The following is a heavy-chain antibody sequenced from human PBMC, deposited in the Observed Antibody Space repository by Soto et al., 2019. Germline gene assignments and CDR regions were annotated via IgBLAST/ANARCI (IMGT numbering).Heavy chain of an antibody. CDR2: TYYRSKWYS. CDR3: ARWSYYSGWV. D-gene: IGHD6-19*01. V-gene: IGHV6-1*01. J-gene: IGHJ1*01. Sequence: SQTLSLTCAISGDSVSSTSAAWSWIRQSPSRGLEWLGRTYYRSKWYSDYAVSVKSRITINPDTSKNQFPLQLNSVTPEDTTVYYCARWSYYSGWVWGPSTMGTVSS. CDR1: GDSVSSTSAA.